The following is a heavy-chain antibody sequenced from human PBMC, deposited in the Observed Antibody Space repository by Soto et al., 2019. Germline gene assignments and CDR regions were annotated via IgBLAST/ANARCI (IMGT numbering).Heavy chain of an antibody. CDR1: GFTFRNPC. J-gene: IGHJ4*02. V-gene: IGHV3-15*01. D-gene: IGHD3-3*01. CDR2: IKSKIHSQTT. Sequence: WGTLRLSCADSGFTFRNPCTSWVRQAPRKGLEWIGRIKSKIHSQTTDYTSHVKGRFTISRDESKNTLFLEMNRLRPENTALYYCTTGGHEDSGYYVGYSEHWGPGTQVTVSS. CDR3: TTGGHEDSGYYVGYSEH.